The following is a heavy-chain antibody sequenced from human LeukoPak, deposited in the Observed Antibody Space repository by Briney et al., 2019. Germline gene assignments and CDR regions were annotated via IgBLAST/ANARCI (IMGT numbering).Heavy chain of an antibody. D-gene: IGHD1-14*01. CDR3: ASRTKGRYGMDV. V-gene: IGHV4-39*01. Sequence: SETLSLTCTVSGGSISSSSYYWGWIRQPPGKGLEWIGSIYYSGSTYYNPSLKSRVTISVDTSKNQFSLKLSSVTAADTAVYYCASRTKGRYGMDVWGQGTTVTVSS. J-gene: IGHJ6*02. CDR2: IYYSGST. CDR1: GGSISSSSYY.